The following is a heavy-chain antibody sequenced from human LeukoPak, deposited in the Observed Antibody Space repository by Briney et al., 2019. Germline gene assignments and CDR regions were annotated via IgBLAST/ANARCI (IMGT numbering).Heavy chain of an antibody. J-gene: IGHJ4*02. V-gene: IGHV1-18*01. CDR2: ISAYNGNT. CDR1: GYTFTSYG. D-gene: IGHD2-15*01. CDR3: AREYCSGGSCYEVPDY. Sequence: GASVKVSCKASGYTFTSYGISWVRQAPGQGLEWMGWISAYNGNTNYAQKLQGRVTMTTDTSTSTAYMELRSLRSDDTAVYYCAREYCSGGSCYEVPDYWGQGTLVTVSS.